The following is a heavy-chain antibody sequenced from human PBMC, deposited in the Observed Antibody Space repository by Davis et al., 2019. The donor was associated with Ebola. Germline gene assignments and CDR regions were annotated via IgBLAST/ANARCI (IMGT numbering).Heavy chain of an antibody. CDR2: ISSSSSYI. J-gene: IGHJ5*02. V-gene: IGHV3-21*01. Sequence: GESLKISCAASGFTFSSYSMNWVRQAPGKGLEWVSSISSSSSYIYYADSVKGRFTISRDNAKNSLYLQMNSLRAEDTAVYYCARDHITTIVGWFDPWGQGTLVTVSS. CDR1: GFTFSSYS. D-gene: IGHD3-22*01. CDR3: ARDHITTIVGWFDP.